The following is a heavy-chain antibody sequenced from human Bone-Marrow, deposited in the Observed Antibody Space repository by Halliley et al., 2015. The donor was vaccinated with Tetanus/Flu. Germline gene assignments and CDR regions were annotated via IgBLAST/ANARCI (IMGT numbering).Heavy chain of an antibody. J-gene: IGHJ5*02. CDR3: ARSQGGLPYYYESTGFSA. Sequence: SLRLSCTASGFTFSSYEMNWVRQAPGKGLEWISYISNSGSAMYFADSVKGRFTTSRDNAKNSLYLQMNSLRAEDTAIYYCARSQGGLPYYYESTGFSAWGQGTLVTVSS. V-gene: IGHV3-48*03. CDR1: GFTFSSYE. CDR2: ISNSGSAM. D-gene: IGHD3-22*01.